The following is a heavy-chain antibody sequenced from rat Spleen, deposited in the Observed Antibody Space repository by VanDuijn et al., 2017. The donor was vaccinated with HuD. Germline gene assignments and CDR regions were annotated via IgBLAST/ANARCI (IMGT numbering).Heavy chain of an antibody. J-gene: IGHJ3*01. CDR2: ISSGGDT. D-gene: IGHD1-4*01. V-gene: IGHV2-6*01. CDR1: GFSLTSYH. Sequence: QVQLKESGPGLVQPSQTLSLTCTVSGFSLTSYHVSWVRQPPGKGLQWIAAISSGGDTYYNSALKSRLSISRNTSKSQVFLKMTSLQTEDTATYFCIRESLPGFNSHWFLYCGQGTLVTVSS. CDR3: IRESLPGFNSHWFLY.